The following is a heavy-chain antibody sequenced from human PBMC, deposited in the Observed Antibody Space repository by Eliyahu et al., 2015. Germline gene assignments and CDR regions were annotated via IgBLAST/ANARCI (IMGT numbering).Heavy chain of an antibody. J-gene: IGHJ4*02. CDR1: GYTFTSYG. D-gene: IGHD1-26*01. Sequence: QVQLVQSGAEVKKPGASVXVSCKASGYTFTSYGISWVRQAPGQGLEWMGWISAYNGNTNYAQKLQGRVTMTTDTSTSTAYMELRSLRSDDTAVYYCASSIVGATSLSMYFDYWGQGTLVTVSS. CDR2: ISAYNGNT. V-gene: IGHV1-18*01. CDR3: ASSIVGATSLSMYFDY.